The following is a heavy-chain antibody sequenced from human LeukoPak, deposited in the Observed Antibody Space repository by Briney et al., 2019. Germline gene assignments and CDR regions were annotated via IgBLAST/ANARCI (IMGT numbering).Heavy chain of an antibody. V-gene: IGHV4-59*01. CDR3: ARDRVIGSGSYPFDY. CDR1: GASISSYY. Sequence: PSETLSLTCTVSGASISSYYWSWVRQPPGKRLEWIGYIYYSGSTNYNPSLKSRVTISVDTSKNQFSLKLSSVTAADTAVYYCARDRVIGSGSYPFDYWGQGTLVTVSS. D-gene: IGHD3-10*01. CDR2: IYYSGST. J-gene: IGHJ4*02.